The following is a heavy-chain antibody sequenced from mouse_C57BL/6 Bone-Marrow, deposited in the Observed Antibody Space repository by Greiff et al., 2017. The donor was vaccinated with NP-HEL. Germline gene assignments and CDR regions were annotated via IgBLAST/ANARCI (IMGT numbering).Heavy chain of an antibody. CDR3: ARSDYYGSSYWFAY. D-gene: IGHD1-1*01. CDR2: IYPRSGNT. V-gene: IGHV1-81*01. J-gene: IGHJ3*01. Sequence: VKLVESGAELARPGASVKLSCKASGYTFTSYGISWVKQRTGQGLEWIGEIYPRSGNTYYNEKFKGKATLTADKSSSTAYMELRSLTSEDSAVYFCARSDYYGSSYWFAYWGQGTLVTVSA. CDR1: GYTFTSYG.